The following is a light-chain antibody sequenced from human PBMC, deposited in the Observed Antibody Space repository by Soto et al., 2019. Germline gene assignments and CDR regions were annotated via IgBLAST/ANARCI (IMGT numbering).Light chain of an antibody. CDR2: GSS. CDR3: QQYNNWPPLT. J-gene: IGKJ4*01. CDR1: PSVKSN. V-gene: IGKV3-15*01. Sequence: EIVMTPSPAHLSVSSGGRATLFCRASPSVKSNLAWYQHKPGQAPRLLIYGSSTRANGIPARFTGSGSGTAFTLTIISLQSEDFAVYYCQQYNNWPPLTFGGGTKVEIK.